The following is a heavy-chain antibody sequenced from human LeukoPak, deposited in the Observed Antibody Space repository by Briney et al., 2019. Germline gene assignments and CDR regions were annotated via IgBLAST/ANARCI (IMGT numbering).Heavy chain of an antibody. CDR1: GFTFSNAW. J-gene: IGHJ4*02. CDR2: ISYDGTNK. Sequence: GGSLRLSCAASGFTFSNAWMSWVRQAPGKGLEWVAVISYDGTNKYYADSVKGRFTISRDNSKNTLYLQMNSLRAEDTAIYYCARDYDTSGYYFRWGQGTLVTVSS. CDR3: ARDYDTSGYYFR. D-gene: IGHD3-22*01. V-gene: IGHV3-30-3*01.